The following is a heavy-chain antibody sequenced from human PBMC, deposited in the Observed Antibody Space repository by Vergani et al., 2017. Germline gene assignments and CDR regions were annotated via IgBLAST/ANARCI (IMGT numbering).Heavy chain of an antibody. J-gene: IGHJ4*02. CDR1: GFTFSSYA. CDR2: ISYDGSNK. V-gene: IGHV3-30-3*01. D-gene: IGHD5-18*01. CDR3: ARDYTAMATLYFDY. Sequence: QVQLVESGGGVVQPGRSLRLSCAASGFTFSSYAMHWVRQAPGKGLEWVAVISYDGSNKYYADSVKGRFTISRDNSKNTLYLQMNSLRAEDTAVYYCARDYTAMATLYFDYWGQGTLVTVSS.